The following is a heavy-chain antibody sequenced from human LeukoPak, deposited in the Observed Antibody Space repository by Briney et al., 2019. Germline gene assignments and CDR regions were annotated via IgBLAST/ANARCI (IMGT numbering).Heavy chain of an antibody. D-gene: IGHD7-27*01. CDR3: ARDLTEHYYYYYMDV. CDR1: GGSISSYY. CDR2: IYTSGST. J-gene: IGHJ6*03. V-gene: IGHV4-4*07. Sequence: TSETLSLTCTVSGGSISSYYWSWIRQPAGKGLEWIGRIYTSGSTNYNPSLKSRVTMSVDTSKNQFSLKLSSVTAADTAVYYCARDLTEHYYYYYMDVWGKGTTVTVSS.